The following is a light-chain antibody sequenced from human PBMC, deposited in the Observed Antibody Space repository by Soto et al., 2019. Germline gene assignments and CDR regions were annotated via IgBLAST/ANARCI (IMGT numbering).Light chain of an antibody. Sequence: IQMTQSPSTLPASVGDRATITCRASQSISNWLAWYQLKPGKAPKVLIYDALNLESGVPSRFSGSGYGTELTLTISSLQPDDFATYYCQQYNSYSFGQGTKVDIK. CDR1: QSISNW. J-gene: IGKJ1*01. CDR2: DAL. CDR3: QQYNSYS. V-gene: IGKV1-5*01.